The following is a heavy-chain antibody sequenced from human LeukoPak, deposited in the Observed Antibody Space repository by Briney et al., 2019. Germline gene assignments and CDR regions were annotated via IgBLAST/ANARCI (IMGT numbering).Heavy chain of an antibody. V-gene: IGHV3-74*01. D-gene: IGHD1-26*01. Sequence: GGSPRLSCAASGFTFSSNWMHWVRQAPGKGLVWVSRINEDGSTTNYADSVKGRSTIFRDNAKNTLYLQMNSLRAEDTAVYYCVRDLGGRSGHWGQGTLVTVSS. CDR3: VRDLGGRSGH. CDR1: GFTFSSNW. J-gene: IGHJ4*02. CDR2: INEDGSTT.